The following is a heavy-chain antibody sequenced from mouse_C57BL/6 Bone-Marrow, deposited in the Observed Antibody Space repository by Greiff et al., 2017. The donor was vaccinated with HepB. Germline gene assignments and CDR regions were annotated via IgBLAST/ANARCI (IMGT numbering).Heavy chain of an antibody. Sequence: QVHVKQSGAELVRPGASVTLSCKASGYTFTDYEMHWVKQTPVHGLEWIGAIDPETGGTAYNQKFKGKAILTADKSSSTAYMELRSLTSEDSAVYYCTRSPIYYYGSSPRWYFDVWGTGTTVTVSS. CDR2: IDPETGGT. J-gene: IGHJ1*03. CDR3: TRSPIYYYGSSPRWYFDV. CDR1: GYTFTDYE. D-gene: IGHD1-1*01. V-gene: IGHV1-15*01.